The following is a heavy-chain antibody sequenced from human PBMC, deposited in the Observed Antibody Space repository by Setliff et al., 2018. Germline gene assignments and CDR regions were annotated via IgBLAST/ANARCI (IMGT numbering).Heavy chain of an antibody. J-gene: IGHJ4*02. CDR1: GDSISSGSYH. CDR3: ARGRPGRPLGD. V-gene: IGHV4-61*01. Sequence: SETLSLTCTVSGDSISSGSYHWSWIRQPPGKGLEWIGYIYYSGSTSYNPSLKSRVTISVDTSKNQFSLKLSSVTAADTAVYYCARGRPGRPLGDWGKGTLVTVSS. CDR2: IYYSGST.